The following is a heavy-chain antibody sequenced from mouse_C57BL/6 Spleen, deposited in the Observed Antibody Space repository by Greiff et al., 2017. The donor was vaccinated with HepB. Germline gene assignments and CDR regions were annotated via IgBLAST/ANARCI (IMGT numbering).Heavy chain of an antibody. CDR1: GYTFTEYT. CDR3: ARHEDRRFTTVGDAMDY. V-gene: IGHV1-62-2*01. Sequence: QVQLQQSGAELVKPGASVKLSCKASGYTFTEYTIHWVKQRSGQGLEWIGWFYPGSGSIKYNEKFKDKATLTADKSSSTVYMELSRLTSEDSAVYFCARHEDRRFTTVGDAMDYWGQGTSVTVSS. J-gene: IGHJ4*01. D-gene: IGHD1-1*01. CDR2: FYPGSGSI.